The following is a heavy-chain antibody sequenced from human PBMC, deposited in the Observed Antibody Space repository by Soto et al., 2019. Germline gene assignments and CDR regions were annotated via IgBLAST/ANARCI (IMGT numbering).Heavy chain of an antibody. V-gene: IGHV1-8*01. CDR3: ARGLQWLRREYYFDY. CDR2: MNPNSGNT. Sequence: GASVKGACKASGYTFTSDDINWVRQATGQGLEWMGWMNPNSGNTGYAQKFQGRVTMTRNTSISTAYMELSSLRSEDTAVYYCARGLQWLRREYYFDYWGQGTLVTVSS. CDR1: GYTFTSDD. J-gene: IGHJ4*02. D-gene: IGHD5-12*01.